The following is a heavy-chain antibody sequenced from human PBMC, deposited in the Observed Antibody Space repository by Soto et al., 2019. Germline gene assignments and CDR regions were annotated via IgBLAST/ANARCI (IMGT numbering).Heavy chain of an antibody. CDR3: ARGSGGLDAFDI. CDR2: IYYSGST. Sequence: SETLSLTCTVSGGSISGYYWSWIRQPPGKGLEWIGYIYYSGSTNYNPSLKSRVTLSVDTSKNQFSLKLASLTAADTAVYYCARGSGGLDAFDIWGQGTMGTVSS. V-gene: IGHV4-59*01. CDR1: GGSISGYY. J-gene: IGHJ3*02.